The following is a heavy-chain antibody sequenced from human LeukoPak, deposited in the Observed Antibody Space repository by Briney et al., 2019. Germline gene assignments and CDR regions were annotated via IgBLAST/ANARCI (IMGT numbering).Heavy chain of an antibody. Sequence: GGSLRLSCAASGFTFSSYAMSWVRQAPGKGLEWVSVISGSGGSTFYADSVKGRFTISRDNSKNTLYLQMNSLRAEDTAVYYCAKGLAHDSSDYWGQGTLVTVSS. D-gene: IGHD3-22*01. CDR3: AKGLAHDSSDY. CDR2: ISGSGGST. J-gene: IGHJ4*02. V-gene: IGHV3-23*01. CDR1: GFTFSSYA.